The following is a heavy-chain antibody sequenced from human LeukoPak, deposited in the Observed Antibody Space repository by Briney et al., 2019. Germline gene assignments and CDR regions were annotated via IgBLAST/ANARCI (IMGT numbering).Heavy chain of an antibody. CDR2: ISSNGGST. D-gene: IGHD1-26*01. CDR3: ARDAGGSYYGTHPNWFDP. Sequence: GGSLRLSCAASGFTFSSYAMHWVRQAPGKGLEYVSAISSNGGSTYYANSVKGRFTISRDNSQNTLYLQMGSLRGEDMAVYYCARDAGGSYYGTHPNWFDPWGQGTLVTVSS. V-gene: IGHV3-64*01. J-gene: IGHJ5*02. CDR1: GFTFSSYA.